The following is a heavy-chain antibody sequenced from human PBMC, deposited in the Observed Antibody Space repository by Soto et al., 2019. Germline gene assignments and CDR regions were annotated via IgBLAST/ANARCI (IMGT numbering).Heavy chain of an antibody. V-gene: IGHV3-74*01. Sequence: EVQLVESGGGLVQPGGSLRLSCAASGFTFSNHWMHWVRQAPGKGLEWVSRINSDGSTTTYADSVKGRLTISRHNAKNTLYLQLNSLRAEDTAMYYCARGYSSGPDYWGQGTLVIASS. CDR1: GFTFSNHW. CDR3: ARGYSSGPDY. CDR2: INSDGSTT. D-gene: IGHD6-19*01. J-gene: IGHJ4*02.